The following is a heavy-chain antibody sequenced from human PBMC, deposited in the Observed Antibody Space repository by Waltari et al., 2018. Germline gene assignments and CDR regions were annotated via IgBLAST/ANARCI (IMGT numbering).Heavy chain of an antibody. CDR3: ARSIVVVPAANYYYYYYYMDV. Sequence: QVQLQESGPGLLKPSETLSLSCTVSCGSLNGYYWSWIRQPAGEGLEWVGRIYPSGITNYNPSLKSRVTMSVDTSRNQFSLKLTSVTGADTAIYYCARSIVVVPAANYYYYYYYMDVWGKGTTVTISS. V-gene: IGHV4-4*07. J-gene: IGHJ6*03. D-gene: IGHD2-2*01. CDR1: CGSLNGYY. CDR2: IYPSGIT.